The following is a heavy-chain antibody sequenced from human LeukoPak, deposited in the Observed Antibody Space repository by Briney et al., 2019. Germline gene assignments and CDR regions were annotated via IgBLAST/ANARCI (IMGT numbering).Heavy chain of an antibody. Sequence: ASETLSLTCTVSGGSISSSSYYWGWIRQPPGKGLEWIGSIYYSGSTYYNPSLKSRVTISVDTSKNQFSLKLSSVTAADTAVYYCAVGIAAAGDDAFDIWGQGTMVTVSS. D-gene: IGHD6-13*01. J-gene: IGHJ3*02. CDR1: GGSISSSSYY. CDR3: AVGIAAAGDDAFDI. CDR2: IYYSGST. V-gene: IGHV4-39*01.